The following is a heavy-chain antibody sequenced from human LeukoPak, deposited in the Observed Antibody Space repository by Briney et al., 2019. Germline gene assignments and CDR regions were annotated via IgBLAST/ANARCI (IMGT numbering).Heavy chain of an antibody. Sequence: GGSLRLSCAASGFTFSNYWMHWVRQAPGKGLVWVSRISSDESITSYADSVKGRFTISRDNAKNTLYLQMNSLRAEDTAVYYCAKEPQGEWCMLCRDIWGQGTMVTVSS. V-gene: IGHV3-74*01. CDR3: AKEPQGEWCMLCRDI. CDR1: GFTFSNYW. D-gene: IGHD2-8*01. J-gene: IGHJ3*02. CDR2: ISSDESIT.